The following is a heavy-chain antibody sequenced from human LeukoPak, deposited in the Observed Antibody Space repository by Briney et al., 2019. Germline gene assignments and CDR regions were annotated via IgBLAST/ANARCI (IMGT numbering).Heavy chain of an antibody. CDR2: ISYDGSNK. CDR1: GFTFSSYA. V-gene: IGHV3-30-3*01. Sequence: GGSLRLSCAASGFTFSSYAMHWVRQAPGKGLEWGAVISYDGSNKYYADSVKGRFTISRDNSKNTLYLQMNSLRAEDTAVYYCARDFSIAVAGPLDYWGQGTLVTVSS. J-gene: IGHJ4*02. D-gene: IGHD6-19*01. CDR3: ARDFSIAVAGPLDY.